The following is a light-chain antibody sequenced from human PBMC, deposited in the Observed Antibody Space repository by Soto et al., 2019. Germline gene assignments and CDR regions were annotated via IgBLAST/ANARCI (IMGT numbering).Light chain of an antibody. V-gene: IGKV1-5*01. CDR3: QQYNSYSPLT. Sequence: DIQMTQSPSTLSASVGDRVTITCRASQSITNWLAWYQQKPGKAPKLLVYDASSLESGVPSRFSGSGSGTEFTLTISSLQPDDFAIHYCQQYNSYSPLTFGPGTKVDI. J-gene: IGKJ3*01. CDR2: DAS. CDR1: QSITNW.